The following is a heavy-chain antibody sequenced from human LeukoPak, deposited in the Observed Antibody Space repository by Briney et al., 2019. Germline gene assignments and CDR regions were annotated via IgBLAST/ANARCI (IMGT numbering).Heavy chain of an antibody. CDR3: AREGLSLVPMVRGVICYYGMDV. V-gene: IGHV3-33*01. CDR2: IWYDGSNK. CDR1: GFTFSSYG. D-gene: IGHD3-10*01. Sequence: GGSLRLSCAASGFTFSSYGMHWVRQAPGKGLEWVAVIWYDGSNKYYADSVKGRFTISRDNSKNTLYLQMNSLRAEDTAVYYCAREGLSLVPMVRGVICYYGMDVWGQGTTVTVSS. J-gene: IGHJ6*02.